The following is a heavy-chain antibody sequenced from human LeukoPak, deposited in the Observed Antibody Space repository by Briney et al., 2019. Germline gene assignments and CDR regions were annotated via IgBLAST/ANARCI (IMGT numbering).Heavy chain of an antibody. J-gene: IGHJ3*02. V-gene: IGHV3-23*01. D-gene: IGHD3-9*01. Sequence: PGGSLRLSCAASGFTFSTSAMSWVRQAPGKGLEWVSNISGSGSGGSTYYADSVKGRFTISRDNSKNTLYLQMNSLRAEDTAVYYCARDWYDNSDAFDIWGQGTMVTVSS. CDR2: ISGSGSGGST. CDR3: ARDWYDNSDAFDI. CDR1: GFTFSTSA.